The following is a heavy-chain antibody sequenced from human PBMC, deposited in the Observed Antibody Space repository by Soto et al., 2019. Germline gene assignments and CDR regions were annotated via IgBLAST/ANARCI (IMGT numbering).Heavy chain of an antibody. CDR2: ISTSGGNT. D-gene: IGHD1-26*01. Sequence: GGSLRLSCAASGFTFSRSAMSWVRQAPEKGLEWVSAISTSGGNTLYADSVKGRFTISRDNSKNTLFLQMSSLRAEDTAIYYCAKPTGGSYPESRVFDSWGQGTRVTVSS. J-gene: IGHJ4*02. V-gene: IGHV3-23*01. CDR1: GFTFSRSA. CDR3: AKPTGGSYPESRVFDS.